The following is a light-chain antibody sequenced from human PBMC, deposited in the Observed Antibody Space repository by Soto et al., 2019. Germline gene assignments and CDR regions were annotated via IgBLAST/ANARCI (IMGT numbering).Light chain of an antibody. Sequence: QSVLTQPPSVSGAPGQRVTISCTGSSSNIGAGYDVHWYQQLPGTAPKLLIYGNSNRPSVVPDRFSGSKSGTSASLAITGLQAEDEADYYCQSYDSSPVFGTGTKVTVL. V-gene: IGLV1-40*01. CDR1: SSNIGAGYD. CDR3: QSYDSSPV. CDR2: GNS. J-gene: IGLJ1*01.